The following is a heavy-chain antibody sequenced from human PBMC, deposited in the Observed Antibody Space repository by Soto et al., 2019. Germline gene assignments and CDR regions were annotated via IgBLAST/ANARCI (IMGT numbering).Heavy chain of an antibody. J-gene: IGHJ3*02. Sequence: PGGSLRLSCAASGFTFSSYGMHWVRQAPGKGLEWVAVIWYDGSNKYYADSVKGRFTISRDNSKNTLYLQMNSLRAEDTAVYYCARDGSGDRGGAFDIWGQGTMVTVS. CDR2: IWYDGSNK. CDR3: ARDGSGDRGGAFDI. CDR1: GFTFSSYG. D-gene: IGHD3-10*01. V-gene: IGHV3-33*01.